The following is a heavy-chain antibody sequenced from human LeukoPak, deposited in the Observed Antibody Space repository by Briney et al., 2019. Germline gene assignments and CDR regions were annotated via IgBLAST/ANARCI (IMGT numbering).Heavy chain of an antibody. CDR1: GFTFSSYA. CDR2: ISGSGGST. V-gene: IGHV3-23*01. D-gene: IGHD3-3*01. CDR3: AAGLRFLEWLYPPWHFDY. Sequence: PGGSLRLSCAASGFTFSSYAMSWVRQAPGKGLEWVSVISGSGGSTYYADSVKGRFTISRDNSKNTLYLQMNSLRAEDTAVYYCAAGLRFLEWLYPPWHFDYWGQGTLVTVSS. J-gene: IGHJ4*02.